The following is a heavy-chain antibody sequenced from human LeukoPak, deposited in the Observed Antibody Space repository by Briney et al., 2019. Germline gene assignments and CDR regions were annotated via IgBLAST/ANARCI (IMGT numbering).Heavy chain of an antibody. D-gene: IGHD3-10*01. Sequence: SSETLSLTCTVSGGSISSSSYYWGWIRQPPGKGLEWIGSIYYSGSTYYNPSLKSRVTISVDTSKNQFSLKLSSVTAADTAVYFCARLGTLHAFDIWAKGTMVTVPS. CDR1: GGSISSSSYY. V-gene: IGHV4-39*01. CDR3: ARLGTLHAFDI. J-gene: IGHJ3*02. CDR2: IYYSGST.